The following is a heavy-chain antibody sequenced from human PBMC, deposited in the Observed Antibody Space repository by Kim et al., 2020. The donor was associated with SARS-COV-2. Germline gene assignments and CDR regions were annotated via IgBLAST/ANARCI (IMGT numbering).Heavy chain of an antibody. J-gene: IGHJ6*02. Sequence: SETLSLTCTVSGGSISSYYWSWIRQPPGKGLEWIGYIYYSGSTNYNPSLKSRVTISVDTSKNQFSLKLSSVTAADTAVYYCARSKQLGYYYYYGMDVWGQGTTVTVSS. V-gene: IGHV4-59*01. CDR3: ARSKQLGYYYYYGMDV. CDR1: GGSISSYY. CDR2: IYYSGST. D-gene: IGHD6-13*01.